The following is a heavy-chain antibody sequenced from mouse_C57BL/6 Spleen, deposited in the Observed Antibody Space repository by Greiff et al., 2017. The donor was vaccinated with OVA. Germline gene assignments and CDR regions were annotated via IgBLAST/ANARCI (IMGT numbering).Heavy chain of an antibody. V-gene: IGHV5-16*01. CDR1: GFTFSDYY. D-gene: IGHD1-1*01. J-gene: IGHJ1*03. CDR3: ARVYYYGSYWYFDV. CDR2: INYDGSST. Sequence: EVQLQESEGGLVQPGSSMKLSCTASGFTFSDYYMAWVRQVPEKGLEWVANINYDGSSTYYLDSLKSRFIISRDNAKNILYLQMSSLKSEDTATYYCARVYYYGSYWYFDVWGTGTTVTVSS.